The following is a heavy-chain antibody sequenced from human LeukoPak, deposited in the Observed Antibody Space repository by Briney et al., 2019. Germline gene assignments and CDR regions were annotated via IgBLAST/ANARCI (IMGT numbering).Heavy chain of an antibody. V-gene: IGHV3-11*01. D-gene: IGHD4/OR15-4a*01. Sequence: PGGSLRLSCSASGFSFSDSYMSWFRLSPEKGLEWIAYIASSGTTTEYADSVKGRFTISRVNAKNSLYLQMNSLRPEDMAVYYCARDPDYGDPYWGQGTLVTVSS. J-gene: IGHJ4*02. CDR3: ARDPDYGDPY. CDR1: GFSFSDSY. CDR2: IASSGTTT.